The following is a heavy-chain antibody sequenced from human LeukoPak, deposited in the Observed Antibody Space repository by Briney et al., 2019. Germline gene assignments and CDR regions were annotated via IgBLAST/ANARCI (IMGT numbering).Heavy chain of an antibody. CDR1: GYTFTGYY. V-gene: IGHV1-2*06. D-gene: IGHD1-14*01. J-gene: IGHJ5*02. CDR2: INPNSGGT. Sequence: ASVKVSCKASGYTFTGYYMHWVRQAPGQGLEWMGRINPNSGGTNYAQKFQGRVTMTRDTSISTAYMELSRLRSDDTAVYYCARVSSPLQYNWFDPWGQGTLVTVSS. CDR3: ARVSSPLQYNWFDP.